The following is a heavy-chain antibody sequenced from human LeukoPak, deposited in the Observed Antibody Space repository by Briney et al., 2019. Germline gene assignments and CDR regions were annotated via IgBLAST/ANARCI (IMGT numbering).Heavy chain of an antibody. CDR1: GGSISSYH. CDR2: IYYSGST. CDR3: ASGGSGSYSD. D-gene: IGHD3-10*01. Sequence: PSETLSLTCTVSGGSISSYHWSWIRQPPGKGLEWIGYIYYSGSTNYNPSLKSRVTISVDTSKNQFSLKLSSVTAADTAVYYCASGGSGSYSDWGQGTLVTVSS. V-gene: IGHV4-59*01. J-gene: IGHJ4*02.